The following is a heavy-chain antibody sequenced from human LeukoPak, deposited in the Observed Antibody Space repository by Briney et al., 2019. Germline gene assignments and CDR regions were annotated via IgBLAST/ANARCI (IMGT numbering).Heavy chain of an antibody. D-gene: IGHD6-13*01. V-gene: IGHV3-23*01. CDR2: ISSSAGST. J-gene: IGHJ4*02. CDR3: ARRIAAAAAPYYFDY. Sequence: GGSLRLSCVASGFTFSSYGMTWVRQAPGKGPEWVSVISSSAGSTYYADSVKGWFTISRDNSKNTLYLQMNSLRAEDTAVYYCARRIAAAAAPYYFDYWGQGTLVTVSS. CDR1: GFTFSSYG.